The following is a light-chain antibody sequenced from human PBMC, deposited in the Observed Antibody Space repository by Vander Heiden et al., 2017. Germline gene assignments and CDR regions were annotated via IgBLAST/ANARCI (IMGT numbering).Light chain of an antibody. CDR1: QDIDTY. CDR3: QQYDNLPLT. Sequence: DIQMTQSPSSLSASVGDRVTLTCQASQDIDTYLNWFQQKPGKAPQLLIYDASNLETGVPSRFSGGGSGTHFTLTITSLQPEDFATYICQQYDNLPLTFGGGTKVEIK. J-gene: IGKJ4*01. V-gene: IGKV1-33*01. CDR2: DAS.